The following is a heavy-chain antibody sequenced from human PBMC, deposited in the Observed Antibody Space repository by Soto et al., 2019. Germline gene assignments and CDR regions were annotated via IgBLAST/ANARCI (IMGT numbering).Heavy chain of an antibody. Sequence: QVQLVQSGTEVKKPGASVNVSCKAFGYTFTSYGFSWVRQVPGQGLEWLGWISAFNGDTQYSQTMKGRLTVTTDQATATVHMELRSLTPADTAVYYCAREAGWQRMVPYDWGQGTLVTVS. V-gene: IGHV1-18*04. D-gene: IGHD6-25*01. CDR3: AREAGWQRMVPYD. J-gene: IGHJ4*02. CDR1: GYTFTSYG. CDR2: ISAFNGDT.